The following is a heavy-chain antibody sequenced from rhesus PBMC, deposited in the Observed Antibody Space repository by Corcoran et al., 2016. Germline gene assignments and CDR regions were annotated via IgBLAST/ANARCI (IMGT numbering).Heavy chain of an antibody. CDR1: GGSISHRYR. D-gene: IGHD4-23*01. V-gene: IGHV4S10*01. Sequence: QVQLQESGPGVVKPSETLSLTCAVSGGSISHRYRWSWIRQPPGKGLEWIGYVYGSSTSTNYTPSLKSRVTISKDTSKNQFSLKLSSVTAADTAVFYCARVAVTYWYFDLWGPGTPITISS. CDR2: VYGSSTST. J-gene: IGHJ2*01. CDR3: ARVAVTYWYFDL.